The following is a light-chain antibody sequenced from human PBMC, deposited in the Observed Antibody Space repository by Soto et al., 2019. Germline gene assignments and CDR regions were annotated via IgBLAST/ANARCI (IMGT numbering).Light chain of an antibody. CDR2: EVS. CDR1: SSDVGTYNS. Sequence: QSALTQPPSASGSPGQSVTISCTGTSSDVGTYNSVSWYQQHPGKVPKLIIYEVSKRPSGVPDRFSGSKSGNTASLIVSGLQAEDEADYSCLSYAGFNRFYVFGTGTKLTVL. V-gene: IGLV2-8*01. CDR3: LSYAGFNRFYV. J-gene: IGLJ1*01.